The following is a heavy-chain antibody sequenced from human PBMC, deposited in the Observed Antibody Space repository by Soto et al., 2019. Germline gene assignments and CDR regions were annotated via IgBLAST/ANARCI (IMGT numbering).Heavy chain of an antibody. CDR3: ARGSPFLP. CDR1: GFTFSSYS. CDR2: ISSSSTTI. Sequence: GGSLRLSCAASGFTFSSYSMNWVRQAPGKGLEWVSYISSSSTTIYYTDSVKGRFTISRDNAKNSLYLQMSSLRDEDTAVYYCARGSPFLPWGQGTLVTVSS. J-gene: IGHJ4*02. V-gene: IGHV3-48*02.